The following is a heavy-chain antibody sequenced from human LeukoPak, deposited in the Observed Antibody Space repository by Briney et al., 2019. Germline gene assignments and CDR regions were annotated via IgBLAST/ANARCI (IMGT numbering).Heavy chain of an antibody. Sequence: SETLSLTCTVSGGSISSSSYYWGWIRQPPGKGLEWIGSIYYSGSTYYNPSLKSRVTISVDTSKNQFSLKLSSVTAADTAVYYCARVGRQFGYFDYWGQGTLVTVSS. CDR2: IYYSGST. CDR1: GGSISSSSYY. J-gene: IGHJ4*02. D-gene: IGHD3-10*01. V-gene: IGHV4-39*07. CDR3: ARVGRQFGYFDY.